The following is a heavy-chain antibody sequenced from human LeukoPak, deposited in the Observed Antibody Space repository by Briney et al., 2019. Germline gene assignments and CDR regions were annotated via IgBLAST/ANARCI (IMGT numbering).Heavy chain of an antibody. V-gene: IGHV1-2*02. J-gene: IGHJ5*01. Sequence: GASVKGSCKASGYIFSGYFMHWVRQAPGQGLEWMGWTNPNSGGTSYAQKFQGRVTMTRDTSISTAYMELTRLTSDDTAVYYCARAKEYSTLEDWFDSWGQGTLVTVSS. CDR3: ARAKEYSTLEDWFDS. CDR2: TNPNSGGT. D-gene: IGHD2/OR15-2a*01. CDR1: GYIFSGYF.